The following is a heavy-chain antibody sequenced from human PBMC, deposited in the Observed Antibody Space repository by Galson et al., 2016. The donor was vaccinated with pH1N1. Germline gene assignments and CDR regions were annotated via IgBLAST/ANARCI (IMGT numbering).Heavy chain of an antibody. CDR3: ARDHGFGSENMGDWFDP. D-gene: IGHD3-10*01. Sequence: SETLSLTCTVSGGSISSSSYYWGWIRQPPGKGLEWIGSIYYSGSTYYNPSLKSRVTISVDTSKNQFPLKLSSVTAADTAVYYCARDHGFGSENMGDWFDPWGQGTLVTVSS. CDR2: IYYSGST. J-gene: IGHJ5*02. V-gene: IGHV4-39*06. CDR1: GGSISSSSYY.